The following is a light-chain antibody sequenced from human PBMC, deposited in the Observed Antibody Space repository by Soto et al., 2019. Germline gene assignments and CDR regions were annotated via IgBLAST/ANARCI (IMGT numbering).Light chain of an antibody. CDR1: SSDVGTYNY. V-gene: IGLV2-11*01. J-gene: IGLJ1*01. Sequence: QSALTQPRSVSGSPGQSVTISCTGTSSDVGTYNYVSWYQQHPGKAPKVMIYDVSERPSGVPDRFSGSKPGNTASLTISGLQAEDEADYYCCSYAGSPRYVFGTGTKVTVL. CDR2: DVS. CDR3: CSYAGSPRYV.